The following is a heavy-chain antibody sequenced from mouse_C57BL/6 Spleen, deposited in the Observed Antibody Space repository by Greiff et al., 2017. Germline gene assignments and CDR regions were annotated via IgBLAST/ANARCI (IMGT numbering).Heavy chain of an antibody. Sequence: QVQLQQPGAELVKPGASVKLSCKASGYTFTSYWMQWVKQRPGQGLEWIGEIDPSDSYTNYNQKFKGKATLTVDTSSSTAYMQLSSLTSEDSAVYYCARSKGLLRAMDYWGQGTSDTVSS. J-gene: IGHJ4*01. V-gene: IGHV1-50*01. CDR1: GYTFTSYW. D-gene: IGHD1-1*01. CDR2: IDPSDSYT. CDR3: ARSKGLLRAMDY.